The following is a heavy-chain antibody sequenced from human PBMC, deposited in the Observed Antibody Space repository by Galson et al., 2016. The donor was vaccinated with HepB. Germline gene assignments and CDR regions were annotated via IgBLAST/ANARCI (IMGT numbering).Heavy chain of an antibody. CDR1: VGSASGRY. V-gene: IGHV4-59*08. CDR2: INYGGNP. CDR3: ARHYDVVPMGRSFDS. D-gene: IGHD3-10*01. J-gene: IGHJ5*01. Sequence: SATQSLTCTVSVGSASGRYWSWTRQPPGNGLGWLGFINYGGNPNSSPSLKSRVPIPVDPPNNQFSLKLTSVTAADTAVYYCARHYDVVPMGRSFDSWGQGALITVSS.